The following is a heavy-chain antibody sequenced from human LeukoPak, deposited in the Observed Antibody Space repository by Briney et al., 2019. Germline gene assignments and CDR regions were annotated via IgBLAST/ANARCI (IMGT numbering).Heavy chain of an antibody. D-gene: IGHD5-18*01. V-gene: IGHV4-4*07. CDR3: ARGSAAMVDHNCFNP. CDR1: GVSISSSH. J-gene: IGHJ5*02. Sequence: PSETLSLTCTVSGVSISSSHWSWIRQPVGKGLEWIARTYKNGDIKYNPSLKSRVAMSVDTSKNQFFLKMTSVTAADTAVYFCARGSAAMVDHNCFNPWGQGTLVTVSS. CDR2: TYKNGDI.